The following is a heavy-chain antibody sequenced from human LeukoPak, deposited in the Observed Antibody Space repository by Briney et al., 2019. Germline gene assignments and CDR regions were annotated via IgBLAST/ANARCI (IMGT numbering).Heavy chain of an antibody. Sequence: GGSLRLSCAASGFTFDDYDMSWVRQAPGKGLEWVSAISGSGGSTYYADSVKGRFTISRDNSKNTLYLQMNSLRAEDTAVYYCAKEDRRITIFGVVTNWFDPWGQGTLVTVSS. J-gene: IGHJ5*02. V-gene: IGHV3-23*01. CDR2: ISGSGGST. CDR1: GFTFDDYD. D-gene: IGHD3-3*01. CDR3: AKEDRRITIFGVVTNWFDP.